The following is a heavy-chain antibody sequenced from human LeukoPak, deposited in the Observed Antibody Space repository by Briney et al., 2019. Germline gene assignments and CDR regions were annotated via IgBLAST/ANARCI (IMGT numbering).Heavy chain of an antibody. CDR3: ARGLRGGTYYYPSGSYYSSSAPFDY. Sequence: GESLKISCHGSGYSFTSYWVGWVRQMPGKGLEWMGIIYPGDSDTRYSPSFQGQVTISADKSISTAYLQWSSLQASDTAMYYCARGLRGGTYYYPSGSYYSSSAPFDYWGQGTLVTVSS. CDR2: IYPGDSDT. V-gene: IGHV5-51*01. CDR1: GYSFTSYW. J-gene: IGHJ4*02. D-gene: IGHD3-10*01.